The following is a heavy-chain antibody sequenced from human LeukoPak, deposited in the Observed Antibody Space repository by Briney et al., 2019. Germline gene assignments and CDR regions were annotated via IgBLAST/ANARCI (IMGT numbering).Heavy chain of an antibody. J-gene: IGHJ5*02. CDR2: INHSGST. V-gene: IGHV4-34*01. CDR1: GGSFSGYY. D-gene: IGHD2-2*01. CDR3: ARGIVPDARGNWFDP. Sequence: SETLSLTCAVYGGSFSGYYWSWIRQPPGKGLEWIGEINHSGSTNYNPSLKSRVTISVDTSKNQFSLKLSSVTAADTAVYYCARGIVPDARGNWFDPWAREPWSQSPQ.